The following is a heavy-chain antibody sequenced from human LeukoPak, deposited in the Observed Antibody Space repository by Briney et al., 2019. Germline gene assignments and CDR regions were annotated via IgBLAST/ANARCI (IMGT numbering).Heavy chain of an antibody. CDR1: GGSISSYY. J-gene: IGHJ3*02. V-gene: IGHV4-59*08. D-gene: IGHD2-21*02. CDR3: ARHDSRGYAFDI. Sequence: SETLSLTCTVSGGSISSYYWSWIRQPPGKGLEWIGYIYYSGSTNYNPSLKSRVTISVDTSRNQFSLKLSSVTAADTAVYYCARHDSRGYAFDIWGQGTMVTVSS. CDR2: IYYSGST.